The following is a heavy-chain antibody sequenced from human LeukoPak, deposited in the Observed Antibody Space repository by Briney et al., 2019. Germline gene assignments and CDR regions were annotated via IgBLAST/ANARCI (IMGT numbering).Heavy chain of an antibody. D-gene: IGHD1-26*01. V-gene: IGHV3-7*01. CDR3: ARGGADYAFDI. J-gene: IGHJ3*02. Sequence: GGSLRLSCAASGFTFSNYWMTWVRQAPGKGLEWVANIKHDGSEDYYLDSVKGRFTISRDNAKNSLYLQMNSLRAEDTAVYYCARGGADYAFDIWGQGTMVTVSS. CDR2: IKHDGSED. CDR1: GFTFSNYW.